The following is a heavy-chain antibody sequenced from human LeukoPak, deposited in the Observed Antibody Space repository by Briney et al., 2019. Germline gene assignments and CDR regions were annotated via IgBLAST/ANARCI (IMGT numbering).Heavy chain of an antibody. J-gene: IGHJ4*02. V-gene: IGHV4-39*02. CDR2: TYYTGSA. D-gene: IGHD5-24*01. CDR3: ARDRDGYAYSFDY. Sequence: SETLSLTCTVSGGSITSGSYHWGWIRQSPGKGLEWIGNTYYTGSAYYRPSLQSRVSISVDAWKKEFSLKLTSVTAADTAVYYCARDRDGYAYSFDYWGQGTLVTVSS. CDR1: GGSITSGSYH.